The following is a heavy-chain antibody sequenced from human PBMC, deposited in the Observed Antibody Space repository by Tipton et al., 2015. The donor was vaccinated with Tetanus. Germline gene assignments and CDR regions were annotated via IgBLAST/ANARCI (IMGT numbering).Heavy chain of an antibody. CDR3: AKDDAGLAQRGGFYFDS. CDR1: GFTFGRFG. CDR2: ISYDGGNK. D-gene: IGHD3/OR15-3a*01. V-gene: IGHV3-30*18. Sequence: SLRLSCVASGFTFGRFGMHWVRQAPGKGLEWVAVISYDGGNKFYADSVQGRFTISRDNSKNTFYLEMHSLRSEDTAVYFCAKDDAGLAQRGGFYFDSWGQGTLVTVSS. J-gene: IGHJ4*02.